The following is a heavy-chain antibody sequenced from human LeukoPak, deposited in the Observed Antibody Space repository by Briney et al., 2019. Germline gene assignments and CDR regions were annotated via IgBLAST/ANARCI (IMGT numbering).Heavy chain of an antibody. CDR1: GGSLNSYY. Sequence: SETLSLTCTVSGGSLNSYYWSWIRQPPGKTLEWIGYMYYSGSTNYNPSLKSRVSISVDTSKNQFSLKLSSVTAADTAVYYCARDRSTSFGYYGMDVWGQGTTVTVSS. CDR3: ARDRSTSFGYYGMDV. V-gene: IGHV4-59*13. J-gene: IGHJ6*02. CDR2: MYYSGST. D-gene: IGHD2-2*01.